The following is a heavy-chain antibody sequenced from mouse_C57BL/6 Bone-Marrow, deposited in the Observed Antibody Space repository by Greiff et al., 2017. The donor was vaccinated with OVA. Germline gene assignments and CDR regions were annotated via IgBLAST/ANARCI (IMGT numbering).Heavy chain of an antibody. CDR1: GYTFTSYW. D-gene: IGHD1-1*01. CDR3: VCAPLLAY. J-gene: IGHJ2*01. CDR2: IHPNSGST. V-gene: IGHV1-64*01. Sequence: VQLQQPGAELVKPGASVKLSCKASGYTFTSYWMHWVKQRPGQGLEWIGLIHPNSGSTNYNEKFKSKATLTVDKSSSTAYMQLSSLTSEDSAVYYCVCAPLLAYWGQGTTLTVSS.